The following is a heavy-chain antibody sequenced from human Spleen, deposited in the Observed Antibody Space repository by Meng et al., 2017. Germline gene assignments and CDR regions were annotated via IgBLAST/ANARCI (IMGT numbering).Heavy chain of an antibody. CDR2: ISTSNSAS. Sequence: QVQLVQSGAEVKKPGASVKVSCKTSGYTFTSSGISWVRQAPGQGLEWMGWISTSNSASNYAQKLQGRLTLTTDTSTTTGYMELTSLTSDDTAVYYCVRDFDPFDRWGQGTLVTVSS. CDR1: GYTFTSSG. V-gene: IGHV1-18*01. CDR3: VRDFDPFDR. J-gene: IGHJ5*02.